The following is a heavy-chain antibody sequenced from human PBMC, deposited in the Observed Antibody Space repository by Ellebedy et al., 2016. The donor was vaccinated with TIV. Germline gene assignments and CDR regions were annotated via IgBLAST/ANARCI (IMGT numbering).Heavy chain of an antibody. V-gene: IGHV2-5*02. CDR1: GFSLSATGVG. Sequence: SGPTLVXPTQTLTLTCTFSGFSLSATGVGVGWFRQAPEEALEWLALIYWDDDKRYSPSLETRLTFTRDTSKNQVVLTMTNMDPMDTATYYCAHRSALRSEYFRHWGQGTLVTVSS. CDR2: IYWDDDK. D-gene: IGHD3-16*02. J-gene: IGHJ1*01. CDR3: AHRSALRSEYFRH.